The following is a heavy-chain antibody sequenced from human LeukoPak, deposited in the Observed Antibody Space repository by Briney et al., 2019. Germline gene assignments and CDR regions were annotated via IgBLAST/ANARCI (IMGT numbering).Heavy chain of an antibody. CDR3: ANEEVPNDY. D-gene: IGHD4/OR15-4a*01. CDR2: ISISGDMT. Sequence: PGGSLRLSCEVSGFPFSSHAMSWVRQAPGRGLEWVSGISISGDMTYYADSVQGRFIISRDNSKNTVYLQMDSLRVKDTAVYYCANEEVPNDYWGQGTLVTVSS. V-gene: IGHV3-23*01. J-gene: IGHJ4*02. CDR1: GFPFSSHA.